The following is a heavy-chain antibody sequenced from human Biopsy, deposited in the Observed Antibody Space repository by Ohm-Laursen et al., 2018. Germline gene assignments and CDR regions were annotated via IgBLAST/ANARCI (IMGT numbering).Heavy chain of an antibody. CDR2: TYYSGST. J-gene: IGHJ6*02. D-gene: IGHD2/OR15-2a*01. V-gene: IGHV4-59*01. Sequence: TLSLTCTVSGGSISSDYWSWIRQTPGKGLEWIGYTYYSGSTNHNPSLKSRVTISVDTSKNQFSLRLNSVTAADTAVYYCARATNSTGWPYYYFYGMDVWGQGTTVTVSS. CDR1: GGSISSDY. CDR3: ARATNSTGWPYYYFYGMDV.